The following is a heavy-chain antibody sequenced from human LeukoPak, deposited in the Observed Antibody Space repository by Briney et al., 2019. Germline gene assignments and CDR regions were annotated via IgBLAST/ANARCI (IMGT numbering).Heavy chain of an antibody. CDR1: GGTFGSYA. Sequence: GASVKVSCKASGGTFGSYAISWVRQAPGQGLEWMGGIIPIFGTANYAQKFQGRVTITADESTSTAYMELSSLRSEDTAVYYCARAAVDTAMGYFDYWGQGTLVTVSS. CDR2: IIPIFGTA. CDR3: ARAAVDTAMGYFDY. J-gene: IGHJ4*02. D-gene: IGHD5-18*01. V-gene: IGHV1-69*13.